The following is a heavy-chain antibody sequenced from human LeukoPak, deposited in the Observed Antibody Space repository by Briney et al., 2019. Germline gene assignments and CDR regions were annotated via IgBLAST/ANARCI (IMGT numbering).Heavy chain of an antibody. CDR3: ARGADSSGYYSIFYFDY. CDR1: GGSISSYY. D-gene: IGHD3-22*01. CDR2: IYYSGST. Sequence: SETLSLTCTVSGGSISSYYWNRIRQPPGKGLEWIGYIYYSGSTNYNPSLKSRVTISVDTSKNQFSLKLSSVTAADTAVYYCARGADSSGYYSIFYFDYWGQGTLVTVSS. V-gene: IGHV4-59*01. J-gene: IGHJ4*02.